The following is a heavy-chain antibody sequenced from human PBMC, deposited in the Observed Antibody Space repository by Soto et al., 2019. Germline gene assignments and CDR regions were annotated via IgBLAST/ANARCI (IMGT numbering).Heavy chain of an antibody. Sequence: QVQLMQSGAEVKKPGSSVKVSCKASGGTFSASAISWVRQAPGEGLEWGEGIMPVFDTPDYAQKFHGRVTMSADESTTTAYLELTILTTDDTAVYYCANDNDRQQLGGNYYYILDVWGQGTAITVYS. CDR3: ANDNDRQQLGGNYYYILDV. V-gene: IGHV1-69*12. J-gene: IGHJ6*02. CDR1: GGTFSASA. D-gene: IGHD3-9*01. CDR2: IMPVFDTP.